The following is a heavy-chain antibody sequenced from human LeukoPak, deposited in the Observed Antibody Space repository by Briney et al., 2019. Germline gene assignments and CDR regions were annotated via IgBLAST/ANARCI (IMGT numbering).Heavy chain of an antibody. D-gene: IGHD3-3*01. V-gene: IGHV3-7*03. CDR1: GFTFSSYW. CDR3: AKDRGYDFFGPTLG. CDR2: IKQDGSEK. Sequence: GGSLRLSCAASGFTFSSYWMSWVRQAPGKGLEWVANIKQDGSEKYYVDSVKGRFTISRDNAKNSLYLQMNSLRAEDTAVYYCAKDRGYDFFGPTLGWGQGTLVTVSS. J-gene: IGHJ4*02.